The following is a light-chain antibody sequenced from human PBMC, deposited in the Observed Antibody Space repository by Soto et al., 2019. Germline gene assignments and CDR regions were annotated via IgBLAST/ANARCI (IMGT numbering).Light chain of an antibody. J-gene: IGLJ1*01. V-gene: IGLV1-40*01. CDR2: GNS. CDR3: QSYDSSLSGYV. Sequence: QSVLTQPPSVSGATGQRVAISCTESSSNIGAGYDVHWYQQLPGTAPKLLIYGNSNRPSGVPDRFSGSKSGTSASLAITRLQAEDEADYYCQSYDSSLSGYVFGTGTKVTV. CDR1: SSNIGAGYD.